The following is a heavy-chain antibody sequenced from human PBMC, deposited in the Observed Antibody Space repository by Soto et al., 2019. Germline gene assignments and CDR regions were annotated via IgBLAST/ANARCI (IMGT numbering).Heavy chain of an antibody. CDR2: ISGSGGST. V-gene: IGHV3-23*01. J-gene: IGHJ4*02. CDR1: GFTFSSYA. D-gene: IGHD3-22*01. CDR3: AKDGTNYYDSSGYYGAFDY. Sequence: GGSLRLSCAASGFTFSSYAMSWVRQAPGKRLKWVSAISGSGGSTYYADSVKGRFTISRDNSKNTLYLQMNSLRAEDTAVYYCAKDGTNYYDSSGYYGAFDYWGQGTLVTVSS.